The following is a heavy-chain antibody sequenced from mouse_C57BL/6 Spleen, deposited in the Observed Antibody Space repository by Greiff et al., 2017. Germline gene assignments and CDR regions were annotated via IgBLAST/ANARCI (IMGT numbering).Heavy chain of an antibody. CDR3: TIKGRGNTEGYYFDY. V-gene: IGHV14-4*01. J-gene: IGHJ2*01. CDR2: IDPENGDT. Sequence: EVQLQQSGAELVRPGASVKLSCTASGFNIKDDYMHWVKQRPEQGLEWIGWIDPENGDTEYASKFQGKATITADTSSNTAYLQLSSLTSEDTAVYYCTIKGRGNTEGYYFDYWGQGTTLTVSS. D-gene: IGHD2-1*01. CDR1: GFNIKDDY.